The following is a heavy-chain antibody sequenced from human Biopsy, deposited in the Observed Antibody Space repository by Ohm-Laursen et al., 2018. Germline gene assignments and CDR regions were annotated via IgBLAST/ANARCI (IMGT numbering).Heavy chain of an antibody. J-gene: IGHJ5*02. CDR1: GGSVSSNVAY. Sequence: SQTLSLTCPVSGGSVSSNVAYWAWIRQPPGKGLESIGSIFYSGITYYNPSLQSPFTMSVDTPKNQFSLNLTSVTAADTAVYYCARHPTGFWFDPWGQGTLVIVSS. V-gene: IGHV4-39*01. CDR3: ARHPTGFWFDP. CDR2: IFYSGIT.